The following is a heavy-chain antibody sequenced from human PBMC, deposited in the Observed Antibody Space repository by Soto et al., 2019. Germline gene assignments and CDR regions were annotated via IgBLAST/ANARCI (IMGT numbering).Heavy chain of an antibody. CDR3: ARRMNYYDSSGNYVDGIDI. CDR2: FFYSGST. J-gene: IGHJ3*02. V-gene: IGHV4-39*01. D-gene: IGHD3-22*01. CDR1: GGSISRSNHY. Sequence: QLQLQESGPGLVKPSETLSLTCKVSGGSISRSNHYWVWIRQSPGKGLEWIGSFFYSGSTFSNPALKGRVSMSVDTSKNHFALQLTSVTAAADTAVYYCARRMNYYDSSGNYVDGIDIWGQGTMVIVSS.